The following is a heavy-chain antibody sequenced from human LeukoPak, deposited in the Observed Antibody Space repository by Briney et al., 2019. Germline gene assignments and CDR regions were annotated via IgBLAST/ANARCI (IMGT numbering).Heavy chain of an antibody. CDR3: ARGILTGYGYYYYYMDV. CDR1: GGTFSSYA. J-gene: IGHJ6*03. CDR2: IIPIFGTA. Sequence: ASVKVSCKASGGTFSSYAISWVRQAPGQGLEWMGRIIPIFGTANYAQKFQGRVTITTDESTSTAYMELSSLRSEDTAVYYCARGILTGYGYYYYYMDVWGKGTTVTVSS. D-gene: IGHD3-9*01. V-gene: IGHV1-69*05.